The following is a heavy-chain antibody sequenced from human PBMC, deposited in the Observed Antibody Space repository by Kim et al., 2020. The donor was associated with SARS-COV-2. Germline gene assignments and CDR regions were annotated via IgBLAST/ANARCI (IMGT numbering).Heavy chain of an antibody. D-gene: IGHD3-10*01. V-gene: IGHV3-33*01. CDR3: ARTKSGGVRGVPDY. Sequence: ADSVKGRFTISRDNSKTTLYLQMNSLRAEDTAVYYCARTKSGGVRGVPDYWGQGTLVTVSS. J-gene: IGHJ4*02.